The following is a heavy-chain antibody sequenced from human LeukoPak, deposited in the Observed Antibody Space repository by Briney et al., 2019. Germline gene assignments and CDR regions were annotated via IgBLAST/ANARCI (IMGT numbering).Heavy chain of an antibody. J-gene: IGHJ4*02. CDR1: GFTFSGSA. CDR3: TAAADDY. Sequence: PGGSLKLSCAASGFTFSGSAMHWVRQASGKGLEWVGRTRSKANSYATAYAASVKGRFTISRDDSKNTAYLQMNSLKTEDTAVYYCTAAADDYWGQGTLVTVSS. D-gene: IGHD6-13*01. V-gene: IGHV3-73*01. CDR2: TRSKANSYAT.